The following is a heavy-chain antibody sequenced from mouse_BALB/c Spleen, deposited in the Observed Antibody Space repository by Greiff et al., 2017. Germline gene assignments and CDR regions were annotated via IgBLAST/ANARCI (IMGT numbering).Heavy chain of an antibody. V-gene: IGHV5-4*02. CDR3: ARDTGYYGNWYFDV. CDR1: GFTFSDYY. D-gene: IGHD2-3*01. J-gene: IGHJ1*01. Sequence: EVKLMESGGGLVKPGGSLKLSCAASGFTFSDYYMYWVRQTPEKRLEWVATISDGGSYTYYPDSVKGRFTISRDNAKNNLYLQMSSLKSEDTAMYYCARDTGYYGNWYFDVWGAGTTVTVSS. CDR2: ISDGGSYT.